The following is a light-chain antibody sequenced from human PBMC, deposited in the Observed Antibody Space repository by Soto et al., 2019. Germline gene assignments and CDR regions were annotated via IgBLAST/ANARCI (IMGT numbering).Light chain of an antibody. CDR3: QHRSSWPRT. CDR2: DAS. V-gene: IGKV3-11*01. J-gene: IGKJ1*01. Sequence: EVVLTQSPVTLSLSPGERATLSCRASLSVGSYLAWYQQKVGQAPRLLIYDASNRAAGIPARFSGSGSGTDFTLTISSLEPEDFAVYYCQHRSSWPRTFGQGTKVEIK. CDR1: LSVGSY.